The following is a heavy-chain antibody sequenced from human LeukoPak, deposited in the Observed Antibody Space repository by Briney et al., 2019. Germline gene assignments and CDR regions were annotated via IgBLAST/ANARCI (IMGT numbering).Heavy chain of an antibody. D-gene: IGHD3-9*01. CDR3: ARGEYDLLTGVYDTYGIDV. V-gene: IGHV4-34*01. CDR1: GGSFSGYY. J-gene: IGHJ6*02. CDR2: INHSGST. Sequence: SETLSLTCAVYGGSFSGYYWSWIRQPPGKGLEWIGEINHSGSTNYNPSLKSRVTISVDTSKNQFSLKLSSVTAADTAVYYCARGEYDLLTGVYDTYGIDVWGQGTTVTVSS.